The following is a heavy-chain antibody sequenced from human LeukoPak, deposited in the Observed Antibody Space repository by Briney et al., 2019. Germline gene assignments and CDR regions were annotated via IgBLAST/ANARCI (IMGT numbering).Heavy chain of an antibody. V-gene: IGHV3-74*01. J-gene: IGHJ6*03. CDR2: IDNDGHGI. D-gene: IGHD3-3*01. CDR1: GLTFGNYW. CDR3: AAGGGWDPSFGVVTHIDA. Sequence: GGSLRLSCAASGLTFGNYWMHWVRQGPEKGLELVSRIDNDGHGIIYADSVKGRFTTSRDNVKNTLYLQMNSLRVEDTAVYYCAAGGGWDPSFGVVTHIDAWGKGTTV.